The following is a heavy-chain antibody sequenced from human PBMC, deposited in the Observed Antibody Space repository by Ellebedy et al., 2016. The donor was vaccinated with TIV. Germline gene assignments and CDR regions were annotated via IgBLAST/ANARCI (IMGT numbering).Heavy chain of an antibody. V-gene: IGHV3-48*01. J-gene: IGHJ4*02. Sequence: PGGSLRLSCAASGFTFSSYSMNWVRQAPRKGLEWVSYISSSSSTIYYADSVKGRFTISRDNAKNSLYLQMNSLRAEDTAVYYCARGVGMYYFDYWGQGTLVTVSS. CDR1: GFTFSSYS. CDR3: ARGVGMYYFDY. D-gene: IGHD1-26*01. CDR2: ISSSSSTI.